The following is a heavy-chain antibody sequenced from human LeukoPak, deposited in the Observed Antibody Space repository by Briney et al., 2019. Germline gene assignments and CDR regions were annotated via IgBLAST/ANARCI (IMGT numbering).Heavy chain of an antibody. J-gene: IGHJ6*02. CDR3: ARGLAIFGVVIIPVRDYGMDV. CDR1: GYTFTSYA. Sequence: WASVKVSCKASGYTFTSYAISWVRPAPGQGLEWMGGIIPIFGTANYAQKFQGRVTITADESTSTAYMELSSLRSEDTAVYYCARGLAIFGVVIIPVRDYGMDVWGQGTMVTVSS. D-gene: IGHD3-3*01. V-gene: IGHV1-69*13. CDR2: IIPIFGTA.